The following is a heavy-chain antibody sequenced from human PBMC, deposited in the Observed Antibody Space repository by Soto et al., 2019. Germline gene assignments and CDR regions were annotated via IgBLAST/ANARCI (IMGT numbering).Heavy chain of an antibody. CDR2: IYYSGST. D-gene: IGHD4-17*01. J-gene: IGHJ6*02. CDR1: GGSISSGGYY. Sequence: PSETLSLTCTVSGGSISSGGYYWSWIRQHPGKGLEWIGYIYYSGSTHYNPSLKSRVIISVDTSKNQFSLKLSSVTAADTAVYYCPREYGDYYYYYGMDVWGQGTTVTVSS. V-gene: IGHV4-31*03. CDR3: PREYGDYYYYYGMDV.